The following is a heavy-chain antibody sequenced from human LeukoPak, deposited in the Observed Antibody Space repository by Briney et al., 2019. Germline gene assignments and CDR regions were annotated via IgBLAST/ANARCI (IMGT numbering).Heavy chain of an antibody. CDR1: GGSISSYY. J-gene: IGHJ6*03. CDR3: ARHPYYYFYVDV. CDR2: IYYSGST. Sequence: SETLSLTCTVSGGSISSYYWSWIRQPPGKGLERIGYIYYSGSTNYNPSLKSRVTISVDTSKNQFSLKLSSVAAADTAVYYCARHPYYYFYVDVWGKGTTVTVSS. V-gene: IGHV4-59*01.